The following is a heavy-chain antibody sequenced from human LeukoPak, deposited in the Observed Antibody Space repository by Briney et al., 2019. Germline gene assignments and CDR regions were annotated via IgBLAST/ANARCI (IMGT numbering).Heavy chain of an antibody. CDR3: AKSGYNYDSNAYPFIDY. CDR2: ISSGGGST. V-gene: IGHV3-23*01. CDR1: GFTVSSNY. Sequence: PGGSLRLSCAASGFTVSSNYMSWVRQAPGKALEWVSGISSGGGSTHYADSVKGRFTISRDNSKNTLYLEMSSLRAEDTAVYYCAKSGYNYDSNAYPFIDYWGQGTLVTVSS. D-gene: IGHD3-22*01. J-gene: IGHJ4*02.